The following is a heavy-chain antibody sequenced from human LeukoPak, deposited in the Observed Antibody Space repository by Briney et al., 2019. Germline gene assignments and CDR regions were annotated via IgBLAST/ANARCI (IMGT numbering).Heavy chain of an antibody. CDR1: GDSLSGYY. V-gene: IGHV4-59*01. Sequence: SETLSLTCTVSGDSLSGYYWSWIRQPPGKGPELIGNIYYGGTTNYTPSIKSRVTISVDKSKNQFSLQMTSVTAADTAVYYCARDGGIPYYFDFWGQGTLVTVSS. CDR3: ARDGGIPYYFDF. CDR2: IYYGGTT. J-gene: IGHJ4*02. D-gene: IGHD3-16*01.